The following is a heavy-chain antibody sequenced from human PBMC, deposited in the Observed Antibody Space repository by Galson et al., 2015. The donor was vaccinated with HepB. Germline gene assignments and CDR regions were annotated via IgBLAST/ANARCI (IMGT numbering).Heavy chain of an antibody. J-gene: IGHJ4*02. CDR2: ISSSSSYT. Sequence: SLRLSCAASGFTFSDYYMSWIRQAPGKGLEWVSYISSSSSYTNYADSVKGRFTISRDNAKNSLYLQMNSLRAEDTAVYYCARYVQTYSSGHQARYFDYWGQGTLVTVSS. CDR1: GFTFSDYY. D-gene: IGHD6-19*01. V-gene: IGHV3-11*06. CDR3: ARYVQTYSSGHQARYFDY.